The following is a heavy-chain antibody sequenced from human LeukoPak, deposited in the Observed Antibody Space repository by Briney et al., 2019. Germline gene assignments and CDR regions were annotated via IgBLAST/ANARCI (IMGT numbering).Heavy chain of an antibody. J-gene: IGHJ3*02. Sequence: PSETLSLTCTVSGGSISNYYWSWIRQPPGKGLERIGYIYYTGTTNYSPSLKSRVTISLDTSKNQFSLKLTSVSAADTAVYYCARESSGHLNAFDIWGQGTMVTVSS. D-gene: IGHD6-19*01. CDR2: IYYTGTT. CDR3: ARESSGHLNAFDI. V-gene: IGHV4-59*01. CDR1: GGSISNYY.